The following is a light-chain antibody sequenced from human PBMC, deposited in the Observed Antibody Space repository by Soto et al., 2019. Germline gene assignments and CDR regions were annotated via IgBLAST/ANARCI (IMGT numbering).Light chain of an antibody. CDR1: QSISSY. Sequence: DIQMTQSPSSLSASVGDRVTITCRASQSISSYLNWYQQKPGKAPKLLIYAASSLQSGVPSRFSGSGSGTDFTLTISSLQPEDFATYYCQQSYNLRTFGQGTKLEIK. CDR2: AAS. CDR3: QQSYNLRT. J-gene: IGKJ2*01. V-gene: IGKV1-39*01.